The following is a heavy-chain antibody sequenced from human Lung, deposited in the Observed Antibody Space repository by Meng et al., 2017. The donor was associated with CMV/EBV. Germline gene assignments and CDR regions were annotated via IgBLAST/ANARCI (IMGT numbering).Heavy chain of an antibody. J-gene: IGHJ3*02. V-gene: IGHV3-7*01. CDR3: ARDTGYDDAFDI. Sequence: GEXXKISCAASGFTFSSYWMSWVRQAPGKGLEWVANIKQDGSEKYYVDSVKGRFTVSRDNAKNSLYLQMNSLRAEDTAVYYCARDTGYDDAFDICGQGTMVTVSS. CDR1: GFTFSSYW. D-gene: IGHD5-12*01. CDR2: IKQDGSEK.